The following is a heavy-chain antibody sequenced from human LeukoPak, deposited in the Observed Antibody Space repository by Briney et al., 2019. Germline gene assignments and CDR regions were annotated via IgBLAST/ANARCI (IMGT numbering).Heavy chain of an antibody. J-gene: IGHJ4*02. V-gene: IGHV1-2*02. CDR3: ARVDDRGHYYDSSGPRKLFDY. CDR1: GYTFTGYY. CDR2: LNPDSGGT. Sequence: PVASVKVSCKASGYTFTGYYMHWVRQAPGQGLEWMGWLNPDSGGTQYAQKFQGRVTMTRDTSIRTAYMELSRLRSDDTAVYYCARVDDRGHYYDSSGPRKLFDYWGQGTLVTVSS. D-gene: IGHD3-22*01.